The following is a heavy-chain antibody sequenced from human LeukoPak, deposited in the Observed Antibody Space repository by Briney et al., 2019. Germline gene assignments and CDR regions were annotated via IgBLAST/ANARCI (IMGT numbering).Heavy chain of an antibody. CDR1: VYTFTACY. CDR2: MNPNSGDI. Sequence: ASVGLLYRSSVYTFTACYIHGVRLAPGQGLEGMGGMNPNSGDIHYAENFQGRVTMTRDTSTSTAYLDLSRLGSDDTAVYYCARGGYDILSGSYRVRYYFDYWGQGTLVTVSS. CDR3: ARGGYDILSGSYRVRYYFDY. V-gene: IGHV1-2*02. D-gene: IGHD3-9*01. J-gene: IGHJ4*02.